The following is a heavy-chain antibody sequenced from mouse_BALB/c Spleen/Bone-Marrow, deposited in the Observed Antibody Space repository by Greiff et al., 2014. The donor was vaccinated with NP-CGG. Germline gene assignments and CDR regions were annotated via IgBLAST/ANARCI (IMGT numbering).Heavy chain of an antibody. J-gene: IGHJ4*01. V-gene: IGHV5-4*02. Sequence: DVKLQESGGGLVKPGGSLKLSCAASGFTFSDFYMYWVRRTPEKRLEWVATISYGGSYIYYPDSVKGRSTISRDNAKNNLYLQMSSLKSEDTAMYYCARDRGVQGYAMDYWGQGTSVTVSS. CDR3: ARDRGVQGYAMDY. CDR1: GFTFSDFY. CDR2: ISYGGSYI. D-gene: IGHD2-14*01.